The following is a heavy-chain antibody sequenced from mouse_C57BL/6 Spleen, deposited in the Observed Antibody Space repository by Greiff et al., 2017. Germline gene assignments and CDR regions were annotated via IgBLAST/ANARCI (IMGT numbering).Heavy chain of an antibody. CDR1: GYTFTSYW. V-gene: IGHV1-74*01. CDR2: IHPSDGDT. J-gene: IGHJ2*01. CDR3: AIDYSNYIDY. D-gene: IGHD2-5*01. Sequence: VQLQQPGAVLVKPGASVKVSCKASGYTFTSYWMHWVKQRPGQGLEWIGRIHPSDGDTSYNQKFKGKATLTVDKSSSTAYMQLSSLTSEDCAVYDCAIDYSNYIDYWGQGTTLTVSS.